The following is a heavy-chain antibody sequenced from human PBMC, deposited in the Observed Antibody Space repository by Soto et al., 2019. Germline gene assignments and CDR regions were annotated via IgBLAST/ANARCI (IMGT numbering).Heavy chain of an antibody. D-gene: IGHD6-13*01. CDR3: ARGAAMYSSSWYWFDP. CDR2: IYYSGST. CDR1: GGSISSYY. Sequence: NPSETLSLTCTVSGGSISSYYWSWIRQPPGKGLEWIGYIYYSGSTNYNPSLKSRVTISVDTSKNQFSLKLSSVTAADTAVYYCARGAAMYSSSWYWFDPWGQGTLVTVSS. J-gene: IGHJ5*02. V-gene: IGHV4-59*01.